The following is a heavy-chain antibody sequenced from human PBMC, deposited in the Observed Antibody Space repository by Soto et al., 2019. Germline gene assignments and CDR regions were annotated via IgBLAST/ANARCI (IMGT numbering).Heavy chain of an antibody. CDR1: GFNFGDYA. D-gene: IGHD6-13*01. V-gene: IGHV3-49*04. CDR2: IRAKAHGGTI. Sequence: SLKISCTASGFNFGDYATHCVRQAPGKGLEWVGLIRAKAHGGTIDYAASVRGRFTISRDDSKSIAYLQMNSLKTEDTALYYCTRAYSSSPLDYWGQGT. CDR3: TRAYSSSPLDY. J-gene: IGHJ4*02.